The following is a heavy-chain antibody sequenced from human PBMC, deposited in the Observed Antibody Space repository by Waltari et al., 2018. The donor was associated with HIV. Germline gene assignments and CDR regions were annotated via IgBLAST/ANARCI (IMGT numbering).Heavy chain of an antibody. D-gene: IGHD4-17*01. CDR2: IYHSGTT. V-gene: IGHV4-4*02. CDR1: GGATRSRNC. CDR3: ARARPLLTTWAGVFDI. Sequence: QVQLQESGPGLVTPSGTLSLTCVVSGGATRSRNCWSWVRQPPGKGLEWIGEIYHSGTTNYNPSLKSRVAISMDQSENQFSLILNSVTAADTAMYFCARARPLLTTWAGVFDIWGRGTMVIVSS. J-gene: IGHJ3*02.